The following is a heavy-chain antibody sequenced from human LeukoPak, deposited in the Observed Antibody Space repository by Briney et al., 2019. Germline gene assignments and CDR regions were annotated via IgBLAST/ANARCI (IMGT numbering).Heavy chain of an antibody. Sequence: SETLSLTCAVYGASFSGYYWSWIRQPPGKGLEWIGEINHSGSTNYDPSLKSRITISVDTSKNQFSRKLSSVTAADTAVYYCARGGGNYYMDVWDKGTTVTVSS. CDR3: ARGGGNYYMDV. CDR2: INHSGST. D-gene: IGHD4-23*01. CDR1: GASFSGYY. J-gene: IGHJ6*03. V-gene: IGHV4-34*01.